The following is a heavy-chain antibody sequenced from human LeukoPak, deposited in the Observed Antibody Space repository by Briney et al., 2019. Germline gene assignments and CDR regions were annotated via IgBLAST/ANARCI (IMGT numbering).Heavy chain of an antibody. CDR1: GGSISSGGYY. D-gene: IGHD4-17*01. V-gene: IGHV4-31*03. CDR2: IYYNGST. CDR3: ARVRGTWSNYGDYVSRVPYYFDY. Sequence: PSETLSLTCTVSGGSISSGGYYWSWIRQHPGKGLEWIGYIYYNGSTYYNPSLKSRVTISVDTSKNQFSLKLSSVTAADTAVYYCARVRGTWSNYGDYVSRVPYYFDYWGQGTLVTVSS. J-gene: IGHJ4*02.